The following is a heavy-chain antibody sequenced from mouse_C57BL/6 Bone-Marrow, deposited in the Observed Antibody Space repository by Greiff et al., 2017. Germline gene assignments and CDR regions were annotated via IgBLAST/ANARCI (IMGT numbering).Heavy chain of an antibody. D-gene: IGHD2-4*01. CDR1: GYAFTNYL. V-gene: IGHV1-54*01. Sequence: QVQLQQSGAELVRPGTSVKVSCKASGYAFTNYLIEWVKQRPGQGLEWIGVINPGSGGTNYNEKFKGKAILTADKSSSTAYMQLSSLTSEDTAVYFCARSGGLRRYYYAMDYWGQGTSVTVSS. CDR2: INPGSGGT. J-gene: IGHJ4*01. CDR3: ARSGGLRRYYYAMDY.